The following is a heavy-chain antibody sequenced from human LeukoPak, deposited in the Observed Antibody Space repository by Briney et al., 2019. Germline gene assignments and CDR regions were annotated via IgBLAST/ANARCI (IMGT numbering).Heavy chain of an antibody. J-gene: IGHJ4*02. Sequence: PGGSLRLSCAASGFTFSSYAMSWVRQAPGKGLEWVSAISGSGGSTYYADSVKGRFTISRDNSKNTLYLQMNSLRAEDTAVYYCAKREDYYGSGSYYNAASDYWGQGTLVTASS. D-gene: IGHD3-10*01. CDR1: GFTFSSYA. CDR2: ISGSGGST. CDR3: AKREDYYGSGSYYNAASDY. V-gene: IGHV3-23*01.